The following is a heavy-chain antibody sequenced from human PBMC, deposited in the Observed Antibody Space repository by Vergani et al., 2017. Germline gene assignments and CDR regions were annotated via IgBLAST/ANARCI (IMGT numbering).Heavy chain of an antibody. Sequence: QVQLQESGPGLVKPSETLSLTCTVSGGSISGYYWSWIRQPPGKGLEWIGEINHSGSTNYNPSLKSRVTISVDTSKNQFSLKLSSVTAADTAVYYCARDRGLSGSGREKPKNWFDPWGQGTLVTVSS. D-gene: IGHD3-10*01. CDR1: GGSISGYY. V-gene: IGHV4-34*01. CDR3: ARDRGLSGSGREKPKNWFDP. CDR2: INHSGST. J-gene: IGHJ5*02.